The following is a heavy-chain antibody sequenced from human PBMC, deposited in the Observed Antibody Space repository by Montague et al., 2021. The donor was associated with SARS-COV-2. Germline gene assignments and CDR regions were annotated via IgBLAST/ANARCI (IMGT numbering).Heavy chain of an antibody. J-gene: IGHJ4*02. CDR1: GASISSSENS. D-gene: IGHD3-16*02. CDR2: IFYSGTT. CDR3: ARHVTLGGVVVALDY. V-gene: IGHV4-39*01. Sequence: SETLSLTCTVSGASISSSENSWGWIRQSPGKGLEWFGSIFYSGTTYFNPSLRSRIAISVDTSKNQFSLKVTSVTAADTAVYYCARHVTLGGVVVALDYWGQGNLVSVSS.